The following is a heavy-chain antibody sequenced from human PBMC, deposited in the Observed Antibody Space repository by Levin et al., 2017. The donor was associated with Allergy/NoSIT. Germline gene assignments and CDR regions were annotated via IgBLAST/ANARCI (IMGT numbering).Heavy chain of an antibody. D-gene: IGHD2-2*01. CDR1: DGSIYGHY. J-gene: IGHJ4*02. CDR2: IHYSGST. CDR3: ARQRCSGTSCYYFDY. Sequence: PSETLSLTCTVSDGSIYGHYWTWIRQPPGKGLEYIGYIHYSGSTHYNPSLESRVNILVNASKNQFSLKLSSVTATDTAIYYCARQRCSGTSCYYFDYWGQGALVTVSS. V-gene: IGHV4-59*08.